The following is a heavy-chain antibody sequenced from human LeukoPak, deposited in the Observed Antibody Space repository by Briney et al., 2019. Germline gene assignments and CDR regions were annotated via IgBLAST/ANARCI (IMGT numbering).Heavy chain of an antibody. V-gene: IGHV4-39*01. J-gene: IGHJ4*02. CDR2: IYYSGST. Sequence: SETLSLTCTVSGGSISSSSYYWGWIRQPPGTGLEWIGSIYYSGSTYYNPSLKSRVTISVDTSKNQFSLKLSSVTAADTAVYYCARRPYNWNYAYFDYWGQGTLVTVSS. CDR3: ARRPYNWNYAYFDY. D-gene: IGHD1-7*01. CDR1: GGSISSSSYY.